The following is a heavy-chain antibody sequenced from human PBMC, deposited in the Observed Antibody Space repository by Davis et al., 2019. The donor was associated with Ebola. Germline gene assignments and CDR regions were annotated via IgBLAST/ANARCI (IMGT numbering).Heavy chain of an antibody. CDR2: INHSGST. D-gene: IGHD3-3*01. Sequence: SETLSLTCAVYGGSFSGYYWSWIRQPPGKGLEWIGEINHSGSTNYNPSLKSRVTISVDTSKNQFSLKLSSVTAADTAVYYCARAWGGYDFWSGYYPRFDYWGQGTLVTVSS. V-gene: IGHV4-34*01. J-gene: IGHJ4*02. CDR3: ARAWGGYDFWSGYYPRFDY. CDR1: GGSFSGYY.